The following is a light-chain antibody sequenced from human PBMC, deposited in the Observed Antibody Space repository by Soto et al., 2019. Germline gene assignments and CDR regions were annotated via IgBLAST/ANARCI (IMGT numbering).Light chain of an antibody. CDR3: QQYYITPLA. CDR2: WAS. Sequence: DIVMTQSPDTLAVSLGERATINCKSSQSVLHSSNNKNYFGWYQQKPGQPPKLLIYWASTRESGVPDRFSGSGSGTDFTLTISSLQAEDVAVYYCQQYYITPLAFGGGTKVEI. CDR1: QSVLHSSNNKNY. V-gene: IGKV4-1*01. J-gene: IGKJ4*01.